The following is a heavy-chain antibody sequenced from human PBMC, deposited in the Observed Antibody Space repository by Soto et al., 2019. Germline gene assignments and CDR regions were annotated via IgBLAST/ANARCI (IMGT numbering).Heavy chain of an antibody. D-gene: IGHD3-9*01. CDR3: ARHPGLQYFDLYDP. V-gene: IGHV4-39*01. Sequence: SETLSLTCTVSGGSISSGAYYWGWIRQPPGKGLEWIATISYTGVTYYNPSLKSRVTISVDTSKNQFSLKLASVTAADTAVYYCARHPGLQYFDLYDPWGQGTLVTVSS. CDR2: ISYTGVT. J-gene: IGHJ5*02. CDR1: GGSISSGAYY.